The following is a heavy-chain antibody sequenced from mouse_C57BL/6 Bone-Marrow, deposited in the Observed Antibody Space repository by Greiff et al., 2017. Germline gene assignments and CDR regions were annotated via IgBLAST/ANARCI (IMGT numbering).Heavy chain of an antibody. CDR1: GFTFSSYA. CDR2: ISDGGSYT. V-gene: IGHV5-4*01. D-gene: IGHD2-3*01. CDR3: AREDGAWFAY. J-gene: IGHJ3*01. Sequence: DVHLVESGGGLVKPGGSLKLSCAASGFTFSSYAMSWVRQTPEKRLEWVATISDGGSYTYYPDNVKGRFTISRDNAKNNLYLPMSHLKSEDTAMYYCAREDGAWFAYWGQGTLVTVSA.